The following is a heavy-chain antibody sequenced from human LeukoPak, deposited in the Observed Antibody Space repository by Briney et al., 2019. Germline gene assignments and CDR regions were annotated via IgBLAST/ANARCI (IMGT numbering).Heavy chain of an antibody. CDR1: GGSLSSSSYY. Sequence: SETLSLTCTVSGGSLSSSSYYWGWIRQPPGKGLEWIGSIYYSGSTYYNLSLKSRVTISVDTSKNQFSLKLSSVTAADTAVYYCARLRDGYNYDYWGQGTLVTVSS. J-gene: IGHJ4*02. D-gene: IGHD5-24*01. CDR3: ARLRDGYNYDY. CDR2: IYYSGST. V-gene: IGHV4-39*01.